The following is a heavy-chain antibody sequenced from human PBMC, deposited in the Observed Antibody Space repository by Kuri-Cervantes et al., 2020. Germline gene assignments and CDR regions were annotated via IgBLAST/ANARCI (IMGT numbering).Heavy chain of an antibody. D-gene: IGHD4-17*01. Sequence: SETLSLTCNVSGGSISGYYWNWIRQPPGKGLEWIGYIYYSGSTNYNPSLESRITISVDTSKNQFSLKLSSVTAADTAVYYCARGTLYGDSHYYYYMDAWGKGTTVTVSS. J-gene: IGHJ6*03. V-gene: IGHV4-59*12. CDR1: GGSISGYY. CDR2: IYYSGST. CDR3: ARGTLYGDSHYYYYMDA.